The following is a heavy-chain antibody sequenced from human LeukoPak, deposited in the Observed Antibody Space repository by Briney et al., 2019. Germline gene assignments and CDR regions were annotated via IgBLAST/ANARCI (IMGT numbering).Heavy chain of an antibody. V-gene: IGHV4-59*11. Sequence: SETLSLTCTVSGGSLSSHYWTWVRQSPGKGLEWIGDISNSGSTNYNPSLKSRATISIDTSKNQFSLKLSSVTAADTAVYYCGRDALVGYFSYYYMDVWGKGTTVTVSS. CDR2: ISNSGST. CDR3: GRDALVGYFSYYYMDV. J-gene: IGHJ6*03. CDR1: GGSLSSHY. D-gene: IGHD2-15*01.